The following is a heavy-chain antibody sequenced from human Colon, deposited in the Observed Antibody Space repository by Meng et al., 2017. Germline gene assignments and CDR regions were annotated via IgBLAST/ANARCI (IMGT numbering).Heavy chain of an antibody. D-gene: IGHD3-10*01. Sequence: HVHLPESGPGLVKPSGTLSLTCAVSCTSISRSHWWTWVRQAPGKGLEWIGEIYHSGSTNYNPSLKSRVTILVDESKNEFSLKLTSVTAADTAVYYCARENDSGNSYDHWGRGTLVTVSS. J-gene: IGHJ4*02. CDR3: ARENDSGNSYDH. CDR2: IYHSGST. V-gene: IGHV4-4*02. CDR1: CTSISRSHW.